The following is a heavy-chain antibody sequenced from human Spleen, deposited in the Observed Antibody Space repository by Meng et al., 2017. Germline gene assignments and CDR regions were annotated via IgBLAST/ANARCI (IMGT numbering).Heavy chain of an antibody. D-gene: IGHD1-26*01. CDR2: IYPDDSNT. J-gene: IGHJ4*02. CDR1: GYSFISYW. Sequence: GESLKISCKGSGYSFISYWIGWVRHMPGKGLEWMGIIYPDDSNTKYNPSFQGQVTISADKSINTAYLQWSSLKASDTAMYYCTRVGVGATTGFDFWGQGTLVTVSS. V-gene: IGHV5-51*01. CDR3: TRVGVGATTGFDF.